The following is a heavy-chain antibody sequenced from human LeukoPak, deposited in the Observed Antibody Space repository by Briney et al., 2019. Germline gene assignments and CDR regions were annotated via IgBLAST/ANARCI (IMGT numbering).Heavy chain of an antibody. V-gene: IGHV3-53*01. J-gene: IGHJ4*02. CDR2: IYSGGST. Sequence: GGSLRLSCAVSGLSVINAWMSWVRQAPGKGLEWVSVIYSGGSTYYAESVKGRFTISRDNSKNTLYLQMNSLRAEDTAVYYCAREVVVVGATGGGFDYWGQGTLVTVSS. CDR3: AREVVVVGATGGGFDY. CDR1: GLSVINAW. D-gene: IGHD1-26*01.